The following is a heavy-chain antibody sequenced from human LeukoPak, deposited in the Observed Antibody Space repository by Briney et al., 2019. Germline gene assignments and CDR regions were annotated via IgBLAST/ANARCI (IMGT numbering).Heavy chain of an antibody. J-gene: IGHJ4*02. CDR1: GFSLSTSGMC. CDR2: IDWDDDK. Sequence: SGPALVKLTQTLTLTCTFSGFSLSTSGMCVSWIRQPPGKALEWLARIDWDDDKYYSTSLKTRLTISKDTSKNQVVLTMTNMDPVDTATYYCARTPTSIAAAGNYFDYWGQGTLVTVSS. D-gene: IGHD6-13*01. V-gene: IGHV2-70*11. CDR3: ARTPTSIAAAGNYFDY.